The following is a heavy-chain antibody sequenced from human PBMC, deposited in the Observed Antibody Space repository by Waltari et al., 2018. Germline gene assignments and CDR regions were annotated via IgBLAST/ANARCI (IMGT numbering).Heavy chain of an antibody. CDR2: INHSEST. CDR1: GGSFSGYY. D-gene: IGHD2-2*01. CDR3: ASGANIVVVPAAHPKNWFDP. Sequence: QVQLQQWGAGLLKPSETLSLTCAVYGGSFSGYYWIWIRQPPGKGLEWIGEINHSESTNYNPSLNSRVTISVDTSKSQFSLKLSSVTAADTAVYYCASGANIVVVPAAHPKNWFDPWGQGTLVTVSS. V-gene: IGHV4-34*01. J-gene: IGHJ5*02.